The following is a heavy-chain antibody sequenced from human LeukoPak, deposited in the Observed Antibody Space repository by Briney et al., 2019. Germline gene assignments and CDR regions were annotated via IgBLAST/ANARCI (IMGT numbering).Heavy chain of an antibody. J-gene: IGHJ6*02. D-gene: IGHD4-4*01. CDR1: VGSISSYY. V-gene: IGHV4-59*08. CDR3: ARHFDYSYYYGMDV. CDR2: IYYSGST. Sequence: SETLSLTCTVSVGSISSYYWSLIRQPPGKGLEWIGYIYYSGSTNYNPSLKSRVTISVDTSKNQFSLKLSSVTAADTAVYYCARHFDYSYYYGMDVWGQGTTVTVSS.